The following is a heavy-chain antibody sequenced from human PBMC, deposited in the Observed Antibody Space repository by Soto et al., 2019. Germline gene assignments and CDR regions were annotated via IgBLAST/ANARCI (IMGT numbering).Heavy chain of an antibody. V-gene: IGHV1-2*02. CDR2: INPNSGST. D-gene: IGHD5-18*01. Sequence: ASVKVSCKASGYTFTGYYMHWVRQAPGQGLEWMGWINPNSGSTNYAQKFQGRVTMTRDTSISTAYMELSRLRSDDTAVYYCARVNGYSYGLVRSLGQYNWFDPWGQGTLVTVSS. CDR1: GYTFTGYY. J-gene: IGHJ5*02. CDR3: ARVNGYSYGLVRSLGQYNWFDP.